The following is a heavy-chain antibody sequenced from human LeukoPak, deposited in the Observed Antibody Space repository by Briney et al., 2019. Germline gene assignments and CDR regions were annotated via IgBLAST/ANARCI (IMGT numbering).Heavy chain of an antibody. CDR2: MYYLGSS. D-gene: IGHD2-2*01. V-gene: IGHV4-59*08. Sequence: SETLSLTCGVSGGSISGYYWTWIRQPPGKGLEWIGYMYYLGSSNYNPSLKSRVSISINTPKNQFSLSLTSVTAADTAVYYCARQGYCHSSSCVRGAFDIWGQGTMVTVSS. J-gene: IGHJ3*02. CDR1: GGSISGYY. CDR3: ARQGYCHSSSCVRGAFDI.